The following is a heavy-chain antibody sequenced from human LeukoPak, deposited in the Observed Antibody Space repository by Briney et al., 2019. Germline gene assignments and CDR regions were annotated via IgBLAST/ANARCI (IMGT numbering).Heavy chain of an antibody. V-gene: IGHV3-23*01. CDR3: AKPISGGLAVTADRFHP. CDR2: INANSGTT. J-gene: IGHJ5*01. D-gene: IGHD6-19*01. Sequence: PGGTLRLSCAASGFAFSVYGMSWLRNPPAQGLDWVSIINANSGTTSYAASVRGRFTISRDNSKNAPYLQLDTLRADDTATYYCAKPISGGLAVTADRFHPWGQGTLVVVSS. CDR1: GFAFSVYG.